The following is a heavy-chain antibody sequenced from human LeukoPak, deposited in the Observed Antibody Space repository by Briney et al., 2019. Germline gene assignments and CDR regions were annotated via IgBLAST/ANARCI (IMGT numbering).Heavy chain of an antibody. CDR1: GGTFSSYA. V-gene: IGHV1-69*04. CDR3: ASELLWSGEFNGIMDV. D-gene: IGHD3-10*01. Sequence: ASVKVSCKASGGTFSSYAISWVRQAPGQGLEWMGRIIPILGIANYAQKFQGRVTITADKSTSTAYMELSSLRSEDTAVYYCASELLWSGEFNGIMDVWGQGTTVTVSS. J-gene: IGHJ6*02. CDR2: IIPILGIA.